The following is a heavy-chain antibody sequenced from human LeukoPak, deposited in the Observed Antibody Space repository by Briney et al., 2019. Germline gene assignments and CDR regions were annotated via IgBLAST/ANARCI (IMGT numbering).Heavy chain of an antibody. CDR3: STTSLIVDTAIRVAY. D-gene: IGHD5-18*01. Sequence: ASVKVSCKASGYTFTSYDINWVRQATGQGLEWMGWMNPNSGNTGYAQKFQGRVTMTRNTSISTAYMELSSLRSEDTAVYYCSTTSLIVDTAIRVAYWGQGTLVTVSS. J-gene: IGHJ4*02. V-gene: IGHV1-8*01. CDR2: MNPNSGNT. CDR1: GYTFTSYD.